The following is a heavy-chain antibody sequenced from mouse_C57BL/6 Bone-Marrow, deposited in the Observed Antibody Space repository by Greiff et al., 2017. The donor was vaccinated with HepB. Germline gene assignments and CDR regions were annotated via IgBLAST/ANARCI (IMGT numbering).Heavy chain of an antibody. CDR1: GYSITSGYY. D-gene: IGHD2-5*01. J-gene: IGHJ3*01. CDR3: ARSNYLPY. CDR2: ISYDGSN. V-gene: IGHV3-6*01. Sequence: EVKLQESGPGLVKPSQSLSLTCSVTGYSITSGYYWNWIRQFPGNKLEWMGYISYDGSNNYNPSLKNRISITRDTSKNQFFLKLNSVTTEDTATYYCARSNYLPYWGQGTLVTVSA.